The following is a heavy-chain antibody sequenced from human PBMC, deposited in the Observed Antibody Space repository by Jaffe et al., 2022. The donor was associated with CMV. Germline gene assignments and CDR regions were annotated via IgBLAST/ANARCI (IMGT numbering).Heavy chain of an antibody. J-gene: IGHJ2*01. CDR1: GFTFSCCA. CDR3: AKGAGFRLADWYFDF. D-gene: IGHD3-10*01. CDR2: INNNGGTT. V-gene: IGHV3-23*01. Sequence: EVQLLESGGGLVQPGGSLKLSCAASGFTFSCCAVSWVRQAPGKGLEWVSTINNNGGTTYYTDSVKGRFTISRDNSENTVSLQMNSLRVEDTATYYCAKGAGFRLADWYFDFWGRGTLVTVSS.